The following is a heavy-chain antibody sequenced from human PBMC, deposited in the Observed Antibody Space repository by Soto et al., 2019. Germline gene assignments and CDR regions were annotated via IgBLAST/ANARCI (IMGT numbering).Heavy chain of an antibody. CDR1: GFTFRDHW. D-gene: IGHD6-19*01. V-gene: IGHV3-74*01. J-gene: IGHJ4*02. CDR3: ARGHSSGPDY. CDR2: INSDGSTT. Sequence: EVQLVESGGGLVQPGGSLRLSCAASGFTFRDHWMHWVRQAPGKGLVWVSRINSDGSTTTYADSVKGRFTISRDNAKSTLYLQLNSLRAEDTALYYCARGHSSGPDYWGQGTLVTVSS.